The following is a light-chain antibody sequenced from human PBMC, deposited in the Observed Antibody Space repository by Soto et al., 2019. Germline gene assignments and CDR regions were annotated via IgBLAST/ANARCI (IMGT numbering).Light chain of an antibody. J-gene: IGKJ1*01. Sequence: VEMKTSANLPVCKWERAPLSPRASQSLRSYLASYHQKPGPAPRLLIYGASSRATGIPDRFSGSGSGTDFTLSICRLEPEDVAVYYCQQYGSSPVAVGQGTKVEIK. CDR3: QQYGSSPVA. CDR2: GAS. CDR1: QSLRSY. V-gene: IGKV3-20*01.